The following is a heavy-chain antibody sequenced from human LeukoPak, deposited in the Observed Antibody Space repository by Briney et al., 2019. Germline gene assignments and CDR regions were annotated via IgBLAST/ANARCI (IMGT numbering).Heavy chain of an antibody. Sequence: GSVKVSCTASGYTFTGYYMHWVRQAPGQGLEWMGCINPNSSGTNYAQKFQGRVTMTRDTSISTAYMQLSRLRSDDTAVYYRAFTYGSGRYYYSYYYGMAVWGQGTTVTVSS. CDR1: GYTFTGYY. CDR3: AFTYGSGRYYYSYYYGMAV. V-gene: IGHV1-2*02. J-gene: IGHJ6*02. CDR2: INPNSSGT. D-gene: IGHD3-10*01.